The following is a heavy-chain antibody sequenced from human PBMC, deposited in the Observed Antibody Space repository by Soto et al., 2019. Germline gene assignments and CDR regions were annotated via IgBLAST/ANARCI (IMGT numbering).Heavy chain of an antibody. V-gene: IGHV3-13*04. CDR3: ARAIGPTLFDY. D-gene: IGHD3-22*01. CDR1: GFTFSSYD. J-gene: IGHJ4*02. Sequence: PGGSLRLSCSGSGFTFSSYDMHWVRQGPGKGLEWVSAIGTAGDTNYAGSVKGRFTISRENAKNSLYLQMNSLRAGDTAIYFCARAIGPTLFDYWGQGTLVTVSS. CDR2: IGTAGDT.